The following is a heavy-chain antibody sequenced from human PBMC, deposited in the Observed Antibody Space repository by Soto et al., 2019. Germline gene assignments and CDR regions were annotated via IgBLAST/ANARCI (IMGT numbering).Heavy chain of an antibody. Sequence: LEILSLTCTVSGDSTSNSDYSWGWIRQPPGKGLEWIGSLYHSGSTNYNPSLKSRVTISVDTSKNQFSLKLSSVTAADTAVYYCARAGLTMVRGVIFLFDYWGQGTLVTVSS. J-gene: IGHJ4*02. D-gene: IGHD3-10*01. CDR2: LYHSGST. V-gene: IGHV4-39*07. CDR3: ARAGLTMVRGVIFLFDY. CDR1: GDSTSNSDYS.